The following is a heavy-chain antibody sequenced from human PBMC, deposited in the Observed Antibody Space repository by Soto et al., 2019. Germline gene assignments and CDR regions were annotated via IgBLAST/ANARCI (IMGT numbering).Heavy chain of an antibody. D-gene: IGHD6-6*01. J-gene: IGHJ6*02. Sequence: QVQLVQSGAEVKKPGSSVKVSCKSFGGSFSGNAISWVRQAPGQGPEWMGSVIPMFGTTNFAWKFQDRITITSDEASRTAYMELSSPLSEDAAVYYCARENSIASLSYYYGMDVWGQGTTVIVSS. CDR2: VIPMFGTT. CDR1: GGSFSGNA. V-gene: IGHV1-69*18. CDR3: ARENSIASLSYYYGMDV.